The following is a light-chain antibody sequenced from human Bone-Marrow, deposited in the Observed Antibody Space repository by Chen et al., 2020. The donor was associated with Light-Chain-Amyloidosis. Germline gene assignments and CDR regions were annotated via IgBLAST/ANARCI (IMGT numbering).Light chain of an antibody. CDR1: SSNIGNNY. Sequence: SVLTQPPSVSAAPGQKVTISCSGSSSNIGNNYVSWYQQVPGTAPKLLIYDNTKRPSGIPDRFSGSTSGTSATLDITGLQTGDEADYYCATWDNSLSALMMVGGGTKLTVV. CDR2: DNT. J-gene: IGLJ2*01. V-gene: IGLV1-51*01. CDR3: ATWDNSLSALMM.